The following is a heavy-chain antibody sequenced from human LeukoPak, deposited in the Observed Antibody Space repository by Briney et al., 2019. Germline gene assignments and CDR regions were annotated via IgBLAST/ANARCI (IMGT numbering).Heavy chain of an antibody. CDR2: ISTGSTTI. CDR3: ARQACSGGSCSYVDD. CDR1: GFTFSNYE. Sequence: GGSLRLSCAASGFTFSNYEMNWVRQAPGKGLQWVSYISTGSTTIYYADSVKGRFTISRDNAKNSLYLQMNSLKAEDTAVYYCARQACSGGSCSYVDDWGQGTLVTVSS. V-gene: IGHV3-48*03. J-gene: IGHJ4*02. D-gene: IGHD2-15*01.